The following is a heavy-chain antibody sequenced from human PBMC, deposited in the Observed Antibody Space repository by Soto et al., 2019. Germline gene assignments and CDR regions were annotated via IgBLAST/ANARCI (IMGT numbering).Heavy chain of an antibody. J-gene: IGHJ4*02. V-gene: IGHV4-61*01. CDR3: ARSSGWALDY. CDR1: GGSVSSGSYY. CDR2: IYYSGST. Sequence: QVQLQESGPGLVKPSETLSLTCTVSGGSVSSGSYYWSWIRQPPGKGLEWIGYIYYSGSTNYNPSLKSRATISVDTSKNQYSLKLSSVTAADTAVYYCARSSGWALDYWGQGTLVTVSS. D-gene: IGHD6-19*01.